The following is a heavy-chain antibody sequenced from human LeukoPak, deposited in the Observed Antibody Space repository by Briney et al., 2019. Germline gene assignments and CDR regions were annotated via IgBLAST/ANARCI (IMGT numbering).Heavy chain of an antibody. D-gene: IGHD3-10*01. J-gene: IGHJ3*02. V-gene: IGHV3-20*04. Sequence: TGGSLRLSCAASGFTFGSYTMNWVRQPPGKGLEWVSGINWNGGSTGYADSVKGRFTISRDNAKNSLYLQMNSLRAEDTALYYCAKDRGSGGWFGENDAFDIWGQGTMVTVSS. CDR1: GFTFGSYT. CDR2: INWNGGST. CDR3: AKDRGSGGWFGENDAFDI.